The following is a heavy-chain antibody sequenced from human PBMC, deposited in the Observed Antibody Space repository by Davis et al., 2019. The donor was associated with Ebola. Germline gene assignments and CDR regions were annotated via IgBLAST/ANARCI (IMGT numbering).Heavy chain of an antibody. D-gene: IGHD4-17*01. Sequence: SETLSLTCALSGDSVSSNSAAWNWIRQSPSRGLEWLGRTYYRSKWYNDYAVSVKSRITINPDSSKKQSSLQLNSGAPEDTAVYYCASGGYGDYVSYFQHWGQGTLVTVSS. V-gene: IGHV6-1*01. CDR3: ASGGYGDYVSYFQH. CDR1: GDSVSSNSAA. CDR2: TYYRSKWYN. J-gene: IGHJ1*01.